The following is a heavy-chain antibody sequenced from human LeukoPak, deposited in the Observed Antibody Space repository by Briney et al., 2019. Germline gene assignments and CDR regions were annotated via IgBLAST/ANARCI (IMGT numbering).Heavy chain of an antibody. CDR1: GYTFTSYY. CDR2: INPSGGST. J-gene: IGHJ4*02. V-gene: IGHV1-46*01. Sequence: ASVKVSCKASGYTFTSYYMHWVRQAPGQGLEWMGIINPSGGSTSYAQKFQGRVTMTRDTSISTAYMELSRLRSDDTAVYYCARGQDYDFWSGYYTSVIFDYWGQGTLVTVSS. D-gene: IGHD3-3*01. CDR3: ARGQDYDFWSGYYTSVIFDY.